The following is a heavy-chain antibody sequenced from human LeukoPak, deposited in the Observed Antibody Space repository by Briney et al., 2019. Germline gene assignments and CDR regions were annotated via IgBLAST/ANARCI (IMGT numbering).Heavy chain of an antibody. Sequence: SETLSLTCTVSGGSISSGGYYWSWIRQHPGKGLEWIGYIYYSGSTYYNPSLKSRFTISVDTSKNQFSLKLSSVTAADTAVYYCASMGGSVRGGYYYGMDVWGKGTTVTVSS. CDR1: GGSISSGGYY. V-gene: IGHV4-31*03. CDR2: IYYSGST. D-gene: IGHD3-10*01. J-gene: IGHJ6*04. CDR3: ASMGGSVRGGYYYGMDV.